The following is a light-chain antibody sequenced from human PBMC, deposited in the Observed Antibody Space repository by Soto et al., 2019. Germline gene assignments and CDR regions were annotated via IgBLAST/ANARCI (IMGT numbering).Light chain of an antibody. CDR3: HHHNSHWT. V-gene: IGKV1-5*01. CDR1: QSTRNW. CDR2: DAS. Sequence: RASQSTRNWLAWYQQKPGTAPKLLIYDASSLESGVPSRFSFSEARTEFTLTIRSLQPDYSATYISHHHNSHWTCGQGTKVDIK. J-gene: IGKJ1*01.